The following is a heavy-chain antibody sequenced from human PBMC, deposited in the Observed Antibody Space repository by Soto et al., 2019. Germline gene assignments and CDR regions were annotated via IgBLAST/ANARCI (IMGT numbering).Heavy chain of an antibody. CDR1: GFTFSDYW. J-gene: IGHJ3*02. Sequence: EVQLVESGGGLVQPGESLRLSCAASGFTFSDYWMTWVRQAPGKGLEWVANIKKDESRKSYLDSVRGRFTISRDNARNSLYLQMDSLRAEDTALYYYVRDLSPQGGHYYCDTFDMWGQGTMVTVSS. D-gene: IGHD3-22*01. CDR3: VRDLSPQGGHYYCDTFDM. V-gene: IGHV3-7*05. CDR2: IKKDESRK.